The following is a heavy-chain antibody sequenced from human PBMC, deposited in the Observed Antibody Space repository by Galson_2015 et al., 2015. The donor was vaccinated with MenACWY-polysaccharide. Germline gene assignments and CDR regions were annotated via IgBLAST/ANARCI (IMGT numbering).Heavy chain of an antibody. Sequence: SVKVSCKASGYTFTGYYMHWVRQAPGQGLEWMGWINPNSGGTNYAQKFQGRVTMTRDTSISTAYMELSRLRSDDTAVYYCARAGRVGATINWFDPWGQGTLVTVPS. J-gene: IGHJ5*02. CDR3: ARAGRVGATINWFDP. V-gene: IGHV1-2*02. CDR1: GYTFTGYY. D-gene: IGHD1-26*01. CDR2: INPNSGGT.